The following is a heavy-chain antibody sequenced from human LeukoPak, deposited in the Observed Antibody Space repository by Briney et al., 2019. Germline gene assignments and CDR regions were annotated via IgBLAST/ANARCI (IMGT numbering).Heavy chain of an antibody. V-gene: IGHV3-23*01. CDR2: ISGSGGSA. CDR1: GFTFSSYA. CDR3: AKGRGDYFDY. D-gene: IGHD3-10*01. Sequence: PGGSLRLSCAASGFTFSSYAMSWVRQAPGKGLEWVSAISGSGGSAYYADSVKGRFTISRDNSKNTLYLQMNSLRAGDTAVYYCAKGRGDYFDYWGQGTLVTVSS. J-gene: IGHJ4*02.